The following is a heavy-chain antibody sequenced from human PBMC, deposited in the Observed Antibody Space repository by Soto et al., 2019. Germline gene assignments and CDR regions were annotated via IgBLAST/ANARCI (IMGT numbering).Heavy chain of an antibody. CDR2: INPNSGGT. J-gene: IGHJ5*02. V-gene: IGHV1-2*02. CDR1: GYTFPASY. D-gene: IGHD1-26*01. CDR3: AREGSLVGAMDL. Sequence: QVQLVQSGAEVKKPGASVKVSCKASGYTFPASYMHWVRQAPGQGLEWMGWINPNSGGTNYAQKCQGRVSKTRDTSTSVAYMEIKRLRSDDTAVYYCAREGSLVGAMDLWGQGTLVTVSS.